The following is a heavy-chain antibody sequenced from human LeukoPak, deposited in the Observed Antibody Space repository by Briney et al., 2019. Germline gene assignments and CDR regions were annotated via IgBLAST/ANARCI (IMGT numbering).Heavy chain of an antibody. Sequence: GASVKVSCKASGYTFTGYYMHWVRQAPGQGLEWMGWINPNSGGTNYAQKFQGRVTMTRDTSISTAYMELSRLRSDDTAVYYCARGRQWLLLLCAFELWGQGTMVTVSS. J-gene: IGHJ3*01. V-gene: IGHV1-2*02. D-gene: IGHD3-22*01. CDR1: GYTFTGYY. CDR2: INPNSGGT. CDR3: ARGRQWLLLLCAFEL.